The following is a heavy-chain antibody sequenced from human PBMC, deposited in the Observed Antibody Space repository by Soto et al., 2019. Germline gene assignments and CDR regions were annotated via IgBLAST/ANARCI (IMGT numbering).Heavy chain of an antibody. CDR1: GFSLRTSGVG. D-gene: IGHD3-9*01. CDR3: AHSARYYDILTGQYFRRNFYY. J-gene: IGHJ4*02. V-gene: IGHV2-5*01. CDR2: IYWHDDK. Sequence: GSGPTLVNPTQTLTLTCTFSGFSLRTSGVGVGWIRQPPGKALEWLALIYWHDDKRYSPSLQNRLTITKDTSKNQVVLTMTNMDPVDTATYYCAHSARYYDILTGQYFRRNFYYWGQGTLVIVSS.